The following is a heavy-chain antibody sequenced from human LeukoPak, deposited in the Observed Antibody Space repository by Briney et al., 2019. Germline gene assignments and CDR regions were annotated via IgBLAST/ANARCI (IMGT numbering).Heavy chain of an antibody. J-gene: IGHJ4*02. Sequence: GGSLRLSCVASGFTFSSYWMNWVRQAPGKGLEWVANIKQDGSEKYYVDSVKGRFTISRDNAKNSLYLQMNSLRAEDTAVYYCARDSSGYPDYWGQGTLVTVSS. CDR2: IKQDGSEK. V-gene: IGHV3-7*01. D-gene: IGHD3-22*01. CDR3: ARDSSGYPDY. CDR1: GFTFSSYW.